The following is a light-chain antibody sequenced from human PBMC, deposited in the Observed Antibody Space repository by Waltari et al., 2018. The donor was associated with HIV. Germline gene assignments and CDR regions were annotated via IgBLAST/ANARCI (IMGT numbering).Light chain of an antibody. CDR2: GNS. J-gene: IGLJ1*01. V-gene: IGLV1-40*01. Sequence: QSVLTQPPSVSGAPGQRVTISCTGSSSNIGAGYDVHWYQQLPGPAPTLLIYGNSTRPSGVPVRFSGSKSGTSASLAITGLQAEDEADYYCQSYDSSLSGYVFGTGTKVTVL. CDR3: QSYDSSLSGYV. CDR1: SSNIGAGYD.